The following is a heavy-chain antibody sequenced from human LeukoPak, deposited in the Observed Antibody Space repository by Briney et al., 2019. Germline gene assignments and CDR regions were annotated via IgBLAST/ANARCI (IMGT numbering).Heavy chain of an antibody. CDR3: ASGPSPRYAFWSGCLDY. V-gene: IGHV3-30-3*01. Sequence: TGGSLRLSCATSGFTFSTHPMQGVRQAPGKGLEGVAVISYDGSNKYNADSVKGRFTLSRDNSKNTLYLQMNRMSAEDTDVSYCASGPSPRYAFWSGCLDYWGQGILVPVSS. CDR1: GFTFSTHP. D-gene: IGHD3-3*01. CDR2: ISYDGSNK. J-gene: IGHJ4*02.